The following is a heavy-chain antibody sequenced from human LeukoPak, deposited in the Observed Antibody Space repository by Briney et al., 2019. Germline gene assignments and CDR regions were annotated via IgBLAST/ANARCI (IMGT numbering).Heavy chain of an antibody. CDR3: ARGAIWFGETYYFDY. J-gene: IGHJ4*02. CDR1: RYTFTGYY. Sequence: ASVKVSCKASRYTFTGYYMHWVRQAPGQGLEWMGWINPNSGGTNYAQKFQGWVTMTRDTSISTAYMELSRLRSDDTAVYYCARGAIWFGETYYFDYWGQGTLVTVSS. V-gene: IGHV1-2*04. CDR2: INPNSGGT. D-gene: IGHD3-10*01.